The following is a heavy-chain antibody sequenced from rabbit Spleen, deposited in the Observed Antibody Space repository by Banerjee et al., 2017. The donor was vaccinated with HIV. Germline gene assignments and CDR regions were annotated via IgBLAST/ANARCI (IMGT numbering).Heavy chain of an antibody. V-gene: IGHV1S45*01. CDR1: GFYFSSSDY. CDR2: IAGSSSGFT. D-gene: IGHD7-1*01. J-gene: IGHJ6*01. Sequence: QEQLEESGGDLVKPGASLTLTCTASGFYFSSSDYMCWVRQAPGKGLEWISCIAGSSSGFTYSAPWAKGRFTCSKTSSTTVTLQMTSLTVADTATYFCARGRDDYVAFGYTILDGMALWGPGTLVTVS. CDR3: ARGRDDYVAFGYTILDGMAL.